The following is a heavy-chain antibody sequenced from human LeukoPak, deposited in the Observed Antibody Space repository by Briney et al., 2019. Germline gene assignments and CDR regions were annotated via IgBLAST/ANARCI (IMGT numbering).Heavy chain of an antibody. D-gene: IGHD4-17*01. Sequence: ASVKVSCRASGYTLSDYDINWVRQAPGQGLEYMGWINPNSLIPGYARKFRGRVTLTMDTSIRTAYMELSGLTYDDTAIYYCGRVKPVSTVSFDPWGQGTLVTVSS. V-gene: IGHV1-8*01. CDR3: GRVKPVSTVSFDP. CDR1: GYTLSDYD. J-gene: IGHJ5*02. CDR2: INPNSLIP.